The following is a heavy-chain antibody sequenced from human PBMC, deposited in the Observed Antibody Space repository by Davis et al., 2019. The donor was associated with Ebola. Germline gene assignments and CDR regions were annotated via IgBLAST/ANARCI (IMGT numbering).Heavy chain of an antibody. CDR2: IGQTGHTI. V-gene: IGHV3-48*02. D-gene: IGHD1-26*01. Sequence: GGSLRLSCAASGFTLSAFGMNWIRQAPGKGPEWLAFIGQTGHTIYYAGSVKGRFTISRDNAKNSLSLQINSLRDDDTAVYYCSRKGVGTTKNAFDIWGHGTLVTVSS. CDR3: SRKGVGTTKNAFDI. J-gene: IGHJ3*02. CDR1: GFTLSAFG.